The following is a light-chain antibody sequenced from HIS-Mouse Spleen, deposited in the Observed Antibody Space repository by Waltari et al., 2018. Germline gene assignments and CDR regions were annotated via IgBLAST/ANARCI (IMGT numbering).Light chain of an antibody. CDR1: NIGSKS. Sequence: SYVLTKPPSVSVAPGQTARITCGGNNIGSKSVHWYQQKPGQAPVLVVYDDSDRPSGVPEPFFGSNSGNTATLTISSVEAGDEADYYCQVWDSSSDHPVFGGGTKLTVL. J-gene: IGLJ2*01. V-gene: IGLV3-21*02. CDR2: DDS. CDR3: QVWDSSSDHPV.